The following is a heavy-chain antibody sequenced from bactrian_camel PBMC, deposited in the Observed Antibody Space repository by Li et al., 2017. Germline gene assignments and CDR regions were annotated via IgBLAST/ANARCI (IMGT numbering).Heavy chain of an antibody. D-gene: IGHD4*01. Sequence: QLVESGGGLVQPGGSLTLSCAASGFTFSSYDMAWVRQPPGKGLEWVSGIKNDGTVTDYQGSVEGRFTISRDNAKNTLYLQMNSLKSEDTALYYCATDLYYLVGLPGEYNYWGQGTQVTVS. CDR3: ATDLYYLVGLPGEYNY. CDR1: GFTFSSYD. J-gene: IGHJ4*01. V-gene: IGHV3S5*01. CDR2: IKNDGTVT.